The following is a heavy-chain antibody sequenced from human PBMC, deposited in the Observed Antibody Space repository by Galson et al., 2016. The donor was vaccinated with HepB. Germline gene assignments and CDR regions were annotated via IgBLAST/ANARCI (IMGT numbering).Heavy chain of an antibody. CDR1: GFIFSRYG. Sequence: LRLSCAASGFIFSRYGVAWVRQAPGKGLEWVSSISSSSSYLYYADSVKGRFSISRDNAKKSLFLQMNSLRVEDTAVYYCATVPILGAVARYLDYWGQGTLVTVSS. V-gene: IGHV3-21*01. J-gene: IGHJ4*02. D-gene: IGHD3-3*01. CDR3: ATVPILGAVARYLDY. CDR2: ISSSSSYL.